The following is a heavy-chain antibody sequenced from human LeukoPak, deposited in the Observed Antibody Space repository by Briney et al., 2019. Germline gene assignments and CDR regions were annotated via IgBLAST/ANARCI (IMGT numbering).Heavy chain of an antibody. V-gene: IGHV7-4-1*02. CDR1: GYTFSSYV. CDR2: INTKTGNP. Sequence: PGASVKVSCKASGYTFSSYVINWVRQAPGQGLEWMGWINTKTGNPTHAQGFTGRFVFSLDTSVTTAYLQISSLKAEDTAVYYCARGWFGEISYYFDYWGQGTLVTVSS. D-gene: IGHD3-10*01. CDR3: ARGWFGEISYYFDY. J-gene: IGHJ4*02.